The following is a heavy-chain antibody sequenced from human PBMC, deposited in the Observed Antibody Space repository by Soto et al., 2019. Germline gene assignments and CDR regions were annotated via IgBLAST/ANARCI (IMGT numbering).Heavy chain of an antibody. CDR3: AKGKVAYDNSGLQYFYYFPMNV. CDR1: EFTFSSYA. J-gene: IGHJ6*02. D-gene: IGHD3-22*01. Sequence: EVQLLESGGDLVQPGGSLSLSCAASEFTFSSYAMNWVRQAPGKGLEWVSVISGGGGTTYYADSVKGRFRISRDNSKNTLYLQMNSLRVEDTAVYYCAKGKVAYDNSGLQYFYYFPMNVWGQGTTVTVSS. CDR2: ISGGGGTT. V-gene: IGHV3-23*01.